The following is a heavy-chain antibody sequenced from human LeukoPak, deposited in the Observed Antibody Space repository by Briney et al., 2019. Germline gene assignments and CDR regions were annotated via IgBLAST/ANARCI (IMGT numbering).Heavy chain of an antibody. CDR3: AVTYYYDSSGYHDFDY. D-gene: IGHD3-22*01. V-gene: IGHV4-59*12. CDR2: IYYSGST. CDR1: GGSIRNYY. J-gene: IGHJ4*02. Sequence: PSETLSPTCTVSGGSIRNYYWSWIRQPPGKGLEWIGYIYYSGSTNYNPSLKSRVTISVDTSKNQFSLKLSSVTAADTAVYYCAVTYYYDSSGYHDFDYWGQGTLVTVSS.